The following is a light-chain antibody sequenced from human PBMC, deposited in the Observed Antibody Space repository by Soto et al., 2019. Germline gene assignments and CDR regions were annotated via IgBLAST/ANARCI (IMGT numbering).Light chain of an antibody. CDR2: GAS. Sequence: EIVLTQSPGTLSLSPGERATLSCRASQSVSSIYLAWYQHKPGQAPRLLIYGASRRATGIPDRFSGSGPGTDFTLTISRLEPEDFAVYYCQQYGRSPTWTFGQGTKVDI. V-gene: IGKV3-20*01. CDR1: QSVSSIY. CDR3: QQYGRSPTWT. J-gene: IGKJ1*01.